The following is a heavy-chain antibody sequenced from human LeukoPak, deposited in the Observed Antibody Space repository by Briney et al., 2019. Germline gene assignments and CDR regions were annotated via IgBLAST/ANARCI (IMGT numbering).Heavy chain of an antibody. CDR3: ARVPPQSKEYNWNYPPGSDY. J-gene: IGHJ4*02. CDR2: INPNSGGT. Sequence: GASVKVSCKASGYTFTSYGISWVRQAPGQGLEWMGWINPNSGGTNYAQKFQGRVTMTRDTSISTAYMELSRLRSDDTAVYYCARVPPQSKEYNWNYPPGSDYWGQGTLVTVSS. V-gene: IGHV1-2*02. D-gene: IGHD1-7*01. CDR1: GYTFTSYG.